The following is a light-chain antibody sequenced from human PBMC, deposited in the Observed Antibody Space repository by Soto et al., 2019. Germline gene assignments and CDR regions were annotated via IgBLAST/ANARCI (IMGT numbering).Light chain of an antibody. CDR2: AAS. J-gene: IGKJ1*01. CDR3: QHLNSYPWT. V-gene: IGKV1-9*01. Sequence: DIQLTQSPSFLSASVGDRVTITCRASQGISSYLAWYQQKPGKAPKLLIYAASTLQIGVPSRFSGSGSGTEFTLTISSLQTEDFATYYCQHLNSYPWTFGQGTKVEIK. CDR1: QGISSY.